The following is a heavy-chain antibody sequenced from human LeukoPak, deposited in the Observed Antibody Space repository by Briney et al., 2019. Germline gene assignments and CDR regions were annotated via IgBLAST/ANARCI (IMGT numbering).Heavy chain of an antibody. CDR2: INPSGGST. CDR3: ARDECSGGSCYSSDY. J-gene: IGHJ4*02. Sequence: VASVKVSCKASGYTFTSYDINWVRQATGQGLEWMGIINPSGGSTSYAQKLQGRVTITTDTSTSTAYMELRSLRSDDTAVYYCARDECSGGSCYSSDYWGQGTLVTVSS. V-gene: IGHV1-46*01. CDR1: GYTFTSYD. D-gene: IGHD2-15*01.